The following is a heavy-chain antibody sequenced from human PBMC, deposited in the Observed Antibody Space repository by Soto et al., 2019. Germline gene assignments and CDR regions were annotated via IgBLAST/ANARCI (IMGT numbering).Heavy chain of an antibody. V-gene: IGHV3-23*01. CDR2: ISGSGGST. Sequence: GGSLRLSCAASGFTFSSYAMSWVRQAPGKGLEWVSAISGSGGSTYYADSVKGRFTISRDNSKNTLYLQMNSLRAEDTAVYYCAKGPELRFDWVDNWFDPWGQGTLVTVSS. CDR1: GFTFSSYA. D-gene: IGHD3-9*01. J-gene: IGHJ5*02. CDR3: AKGPELRFDWVDNWFDP.